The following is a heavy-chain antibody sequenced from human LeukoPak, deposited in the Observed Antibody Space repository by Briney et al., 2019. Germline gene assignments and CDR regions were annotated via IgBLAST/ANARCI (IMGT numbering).Heavy chain of an antibody. CDR1: IGSVNSGVYY. V-gene: IGHV4-39*07. Sequence: PSETLSLTCTVSIGSVNSGVYYWGWIRQPPGKGLEWIGSIHSSGNTYYNPSLKSRVTISVDTSKNQFSLKLSSVTAADTAVYYCAREGYCSSTSCYSFDPWGQGTLVTVSS. D-gene: IGHD2-2*01. J-gene: IGHJ5*02. CDR2: IHSSGNT. CDR3: AREGYCSSTSCYSFDP.